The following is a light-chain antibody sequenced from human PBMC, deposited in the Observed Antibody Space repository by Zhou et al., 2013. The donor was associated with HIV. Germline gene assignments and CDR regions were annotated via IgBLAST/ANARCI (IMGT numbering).Light chain of an antibody. CDR2: LGS. CDR1: QSLLHSNGKNY. J-gene: IGKJ4*01. V-gene: IGKV2-28*01. CDR3: MQTIEGPYT. Sequence: EMTQSPLSLPVTPGESASISCRSSQSLLHSNGKNYLDWYLQKPGQSPQLLIYLGSNRASGVPDRFSGSGSGTDFTLKISRVAAEDAGVYYCMQTIEGPYTFGGGTKVEIK.